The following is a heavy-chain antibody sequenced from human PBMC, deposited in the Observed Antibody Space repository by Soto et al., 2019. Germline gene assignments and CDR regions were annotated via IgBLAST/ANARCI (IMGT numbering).Heavy chain of an antibody. CDR3: ARVLIVGATRWFDP. CDR1: GGSISSYY. Sequence: SETLSLTCTVSGGSISSYYWSWIRQPPGKGLEWIGYIYYGGSTNYNPSLKSRVTISVDTSKNQFSLKLSSVTAADTAVYYCARVLIVGATRWFDPWGQGTLVTVSS. CDR2: IYYGGST. J-gene: IGHJ5*02. D-gene: IGHD1-26*01. V-gene: IGHV4-59*01.